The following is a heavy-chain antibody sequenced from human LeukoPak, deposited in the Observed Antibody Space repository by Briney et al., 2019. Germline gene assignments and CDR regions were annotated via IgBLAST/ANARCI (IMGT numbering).Heavy chain of an antibody. J-gene: IGHJ4*02. CDR3: AREVLDSSGYYGDYFDY. CDR2: IYHSGST. V-gene: IGHV4-38-2*02. CDR1: GYSISSGYY. Sequence: SETLSLTCTVSGYSISSGYYWGWIRQPPGKGLEWIGSIYHSGSTYYNPSLKSRVTISVDTSKNQFSLKLSSVTAADTAVYYCAREVLDSSGYYGDYFDYWGQGTLVTVSS. D-gene: IGHD3-22*01.